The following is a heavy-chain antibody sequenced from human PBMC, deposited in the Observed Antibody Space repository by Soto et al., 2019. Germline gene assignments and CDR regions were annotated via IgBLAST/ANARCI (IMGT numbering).Heavy chain of an antibody. V-gene: IGHV4-59*01. J-gene: IGHJ4*02. CDR2: IYYSGST. CDR3: ARVLRGGSFFDY. D-gene: IGHD1-26*01. Sequence: QVQLQESGPGLVKPSETLSLTCTVSGGSISSYYWSWIRQPPGKGLEWIGYIYYSGSTNYNPSLKRRVTISVDTSKNQCSLKLSSVTAADTAVYYCARVLRGGSFFDYWGQGTLVTVSS. CDR1: GGSISSYY.